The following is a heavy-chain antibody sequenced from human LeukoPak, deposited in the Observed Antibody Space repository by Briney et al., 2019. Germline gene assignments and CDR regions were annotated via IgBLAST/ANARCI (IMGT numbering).Heavy chain of an antibody. D-gene: IGHD3-3*01. CDR2: ISAYNGNT. Sequence: ASVKVSCKASGGTFSSYAISWVRQAPGQGLEWMGWISAYNGNTNYAQKLQGRVTMTTDTSTSTAYMELRSLRSDDTAVYYCARATIFGVVTYYFDYWGQGTLVTVSS. J-gene: IGHJ4*02. CDR1: GGTFSSYA. CDR3: ARATIFGVVTYYFDY. V-gene: IGHV1-18*01.